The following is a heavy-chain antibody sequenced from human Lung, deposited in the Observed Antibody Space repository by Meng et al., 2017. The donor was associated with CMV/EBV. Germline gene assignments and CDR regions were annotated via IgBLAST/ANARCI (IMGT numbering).Heavy chain of an antibody. V-gene: IGHV3-30*04. CDR2: TSYDGSKK. CDR3: ARADYANYGFWSGFPAF. Sequence: RLSCVASGFMFSSYSLHWVRQAPGKGLEWVAVTSYDGSKKEYANSVKGRFTVSRDNSKNTLYLQMNTLRADDTAVYYCARADYANYGFWSGFPAFWXKGTRVTVSS. CDR1: GFMFSSYS. D-gene: IGHD3-3*01. J-gene: IGHJ4*02.